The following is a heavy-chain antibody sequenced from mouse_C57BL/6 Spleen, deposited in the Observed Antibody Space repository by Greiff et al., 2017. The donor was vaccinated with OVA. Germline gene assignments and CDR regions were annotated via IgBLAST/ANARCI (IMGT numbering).Heavy chain of an antibody. CDR1: GYTFTSYW. Sequence: QVQLKQSGAELVMPGASVKLSCKASGYTFTSYWMHWVKQRPGQGLEWIGEIDPSDSYTNYNQKFKGKSTLTVDKSSSTPYMQLSSLTSEDSAVYYCARRGIYYYGSSYWAMDYWGQGTSVTVSS. J-gene: IGHJ4*01. V-gene: IGHV1-69*01. D-gene: IGHD1-1*01. CDR2: IDPSDSYT. CDR3: ARRGIYYYGSSYWAMDY.